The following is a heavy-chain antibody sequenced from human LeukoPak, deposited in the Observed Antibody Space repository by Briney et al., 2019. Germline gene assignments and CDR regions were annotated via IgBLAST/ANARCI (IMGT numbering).Heavy chain of an antibody. CDR3: ARGHSTGCFDY. Sequence: GGSLRLSCAASGFTFSSYAMSWVRQAPGKGLEWVSAISGSGGSTYYADSVKGRFTISRDNAQNTVYLRMNSLRAEDTAIYYCARGHSTGCFDYWGQGTLVTVSS. CDR1: GFTFSSYA. CDR2: ISGSGGST. D-gene: IGHD1-14*01. J-gene: IGHJ4*02. V-gene: IGHV3-23*01.